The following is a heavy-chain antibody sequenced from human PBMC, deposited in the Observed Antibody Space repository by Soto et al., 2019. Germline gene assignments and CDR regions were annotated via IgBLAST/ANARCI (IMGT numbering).Heavy chain of an antibody. CDR3: ATSPTSIAARPNYYYGMDV. J-gene: IGHJ6*02. CDR2: IIPIFGTA. V-gene: IGHV1-69*13. Sequence: SVKVSCKASGGTFSSYAISWVRQAPGQGLEWMGGIIPIFGTANYAQKFQGRVTITADESTSTAYMELSSLRSEDTAVYYCATSPTSIAARPNYYYGMDVWGQGNTV. CDR1: GGTFSSYA. D-gene: IGHD6-6*01.